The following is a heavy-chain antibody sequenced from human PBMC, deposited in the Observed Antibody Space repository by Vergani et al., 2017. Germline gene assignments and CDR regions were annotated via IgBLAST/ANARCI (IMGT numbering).Heavy chain of an antibody. V-gene: IGHV4-34*02. CDR2: INHSGST. Sequence: QVQLQQWGAGVVKPSGTLSLTCAVFGESFSSFYWSWIRQPPGKGLEWIGEINHSGSTNYNPSLKSRVTISVDTSKNQFSLKLSSVTAADTAVYYCARGSYCSSTSCHSFYYYYYMDVWGKGTTVTVSS. D-gene: IGHD2-2*01. CDR3: ARGSYCSSTSCHSFYYYYYMDV. CDR1: GESFSSFY. J-gene: IGHJ6*03.